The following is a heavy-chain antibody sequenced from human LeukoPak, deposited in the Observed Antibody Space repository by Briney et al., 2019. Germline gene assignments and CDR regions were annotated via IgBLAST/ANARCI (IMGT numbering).Heavy chain of an antibody. V-gene: IGHV3-74*01. D-gene: IGHD2-15*01. CDR2: IDDDGSTTT. Sequence: PGGSLRLSCAASGFTFSSYWMHWVRQAPGKGLMWVSRIDDDGSTTTDHADSVKGRFTISRDNAKNAVYLQMNSLRAEDTAVYYCTTGGRKRCSGISCYPGDYWGQGTLVTVSS. CDR3: TTGGRKRCSGISCYPGDY. J-gene: IGHJ4*02. CDR1: GFTFSSYW.